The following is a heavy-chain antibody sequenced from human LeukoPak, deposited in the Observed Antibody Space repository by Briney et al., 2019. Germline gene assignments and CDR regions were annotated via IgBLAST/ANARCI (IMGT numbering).Heavy chain of an antibody. Sequence: PGGSLRHSCAASGFTFSSYGMHWVRQAPGKGLERVAVISYDGSNKYYADSVKGRFTISRDNAKNSLYLQMNSLRAEDTAVYYCAELGITMIGGVWGKGTTVTISS. CDR1: GFTFSSYG. D-gene: IGHD3-10*02. CDR2: ISYDGSNK. V-gene: IGHV3-30*18. CDR3: AELGITMIGGV. J-gene: IGHJ6*04.